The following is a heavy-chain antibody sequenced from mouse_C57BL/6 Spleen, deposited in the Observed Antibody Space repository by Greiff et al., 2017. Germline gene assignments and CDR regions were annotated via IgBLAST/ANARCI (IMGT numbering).Heavy chain of an antibody. CDR3: ARDRITTVVFDY. Sequence: VQLQQSGPELVKPGASVKMSCKASGYTFTDYNMHWVKQSHGKSLEWIGYINPNNGGTSYNQKFKGKATLTVNKSSSTAYMELRSLTSEDSAVYYCARDRITTVVFDYWGQGTTLTVSS. CDR1: GYTFTDYN. D-gene: IGHD1-1*01. V-gene: IGHV1-22*01. J-gene: IGHJ2*01. CDR2: INPNNGGT.